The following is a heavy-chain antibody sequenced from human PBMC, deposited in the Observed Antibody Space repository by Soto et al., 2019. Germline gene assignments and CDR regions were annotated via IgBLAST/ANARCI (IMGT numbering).Heavy chain of an antibody. D-gene: IGHD6-6*01. CDR2: ISSSGSTI. CDR3: AREYSSSFYYYGMDV. Sequence: EVQLVESGGGLVQPGGSLRLSCAASGFTFSSYEMNWVRQAPGKGLEWVSYISSSGSTIDYADSVKGRFTISRDNAKSSLYLQMNSLRAEDTAVYYCAREYSSSFYYYGMDVWGQGTTVTVSS. CDR1: GFTFSSYE. J-gene: IGHJ6*02. V-gene: IGHV3-48*03.